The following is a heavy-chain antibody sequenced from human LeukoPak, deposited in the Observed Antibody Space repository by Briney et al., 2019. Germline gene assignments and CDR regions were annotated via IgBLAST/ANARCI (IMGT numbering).Heavy chain of an antibody. Sequence: KPSETLSLTCTVSGGSISSSSYYWGWIRQPPGKGLEWIGSIYYSGSTYYNPSLKSRVTISVDTSKNQFSLKLSSVTAADTAVYYCAGGVTGGDYTPSDYWGQGTLVTVSS. CDR2: IYYSGST. CDR3: AGGVTGGDYTPSDY. D-gene: IGHD4-17*01. V-gene: IGHV4-39*01. J-gene: IGHJ4*02. CDR1: GGSISSSSYY.